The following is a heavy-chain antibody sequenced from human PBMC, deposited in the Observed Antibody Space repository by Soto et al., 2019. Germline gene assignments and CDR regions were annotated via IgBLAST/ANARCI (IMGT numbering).Heavy chain of an antibody. J-gene: IGHJ4*02. CDR3: ARDGTYTSGWYNFDL. CDR1: GDSISTYF. Sequence: SETLSLTCTVSGDSISTYFWSWIRQSAGKGLEWIGRMYSTGTTNYNPSLKSRVSMSIDMSKNQFSLKLRSVTAADTAVYYCARDGTYTSGWYNFDLWGPGTLVTVSS. CDR2: MYSTGTT. V-gene: IGHV4-4*07. D-gene: IGHD6-13*01.